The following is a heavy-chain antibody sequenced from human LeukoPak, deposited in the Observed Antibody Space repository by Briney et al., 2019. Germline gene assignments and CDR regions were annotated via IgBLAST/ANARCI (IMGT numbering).Heavy chain of an antibody. J-gene: IGHJ4*02. Sequence: SQTLSLTCTVSGGSISSGSYYWSWTRQPAGKGLEWIGRIYTSGSTNNNPSLKSRVTVSVDTSKNQFSLKLSSVTATDTAVYYCATEERYDSSGYYWGQGTLVTVSS. V-gene: IGHV4-61*02. D-gene: IGHD3-22*01. CDR2: IYTSGST. CDR1: GGSISSGSYY. CDR3: ATEERYDSSGYY.